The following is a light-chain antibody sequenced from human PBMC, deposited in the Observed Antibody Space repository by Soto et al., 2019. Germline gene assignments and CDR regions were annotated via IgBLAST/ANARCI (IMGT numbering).Light chain of an antibody. V-gene: IGKV1-39*01. J-gene: IGKJ2*01. CDR3: HQTYITPMYS. CDR2: AAS. CDR1: QSISNY. Sequence: DIQLTQSPSSLSASVGDRVIITCRASQSISNYLHWYQHKPGRAPKLLIHAASSLQSGVPSRFSGSGSTPGTDFTLTISSLQPADFATYYRHQTYITPMYSFGQGTKLEIK.